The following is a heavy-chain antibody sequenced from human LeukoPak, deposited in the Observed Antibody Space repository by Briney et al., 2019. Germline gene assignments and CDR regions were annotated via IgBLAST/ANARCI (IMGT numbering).Heavy chain of an antibody. CDR2: IYYSGTT. CDR3: ASLMAAGGSFDY. D-gene: IGHD2-15*01. Sequence: SETLSLTCTVSGASIRSADLHWSWIRQPPGKGLEWIGYIYYSGTTYYSPSLKSRVTISVDTSKNQFSLKMKSVTATDTAVYYCASLMAAGGSFDYWGQGSRVTVSS. V-gene: IGHV4-30-4*01. CDR1: GASIRSADLH. J-gene: IGHJ4*02.